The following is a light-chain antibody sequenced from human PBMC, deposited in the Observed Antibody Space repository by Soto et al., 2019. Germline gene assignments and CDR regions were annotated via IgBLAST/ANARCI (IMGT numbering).Light chain of an antibody. CDR3: QQSSNWPSIT. J-gene: IGKJ5*01. CDR2: RTS. CDR1: QSISSN. V-gene: IGKV3-15*01. Sequence: VMTQSPATLSLSPGESATLSCRASQSISSNLAWYQQKPGQAPRLIMFRTSSRATGFPARFSGSGSGTEFTLTISSLEPEDFAVYYCQQSSNWPSITFGQGTRLEIK.